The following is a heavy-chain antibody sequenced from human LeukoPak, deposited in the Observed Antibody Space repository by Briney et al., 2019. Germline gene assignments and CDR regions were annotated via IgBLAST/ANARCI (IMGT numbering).Heavy chain of an antibody. CDR2: IIPILGIA. Sequence: ASVKVSCKASGGTFSSYAISWVRQAPRQGLVWMGRIIPILGIANYAQKFQGRVTITADKSTSTAYMELSSLRSEDTAVYYCASGQCSGGSCYVGRDWFDPWGQGTLVTVSS. CDR3: ASGQCSGGSCYVGRDWFDP. J-gene: IGHJ5*02. CDR1: GGTFSSYA. D-gene: IGHD2-15*01. V-gene: IGHV1-69*04.